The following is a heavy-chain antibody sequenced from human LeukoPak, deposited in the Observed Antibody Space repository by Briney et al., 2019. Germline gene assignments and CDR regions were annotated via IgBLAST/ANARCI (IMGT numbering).Heavy chain of an antibody. CDR2: ISSSGSTI. CDR3: ARVKDIVVVVAATLGYWFDP. Sequence: PGGSLRLSCAASGFTFSDYYMSWIRQAPGKGLEWVSYISSSGSTIYYADSVKGRSTISRDNAKNSLYLQMNSLRAEDTAVYYCARVKDIVVVVAATLGYWFDPWGQGTLVTVSS. CDR1: GFTFSDYY. V-gene: IGHV3-11*01. J-gene: IGHJ5*02. D-gene: IGHD2-15*01.